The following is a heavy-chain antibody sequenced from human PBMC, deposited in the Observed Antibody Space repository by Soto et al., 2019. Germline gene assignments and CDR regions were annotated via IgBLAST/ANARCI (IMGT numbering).Heavy chain of an antibody. CDR2: IIPILGIA. V-gene: IGHV1-69*02. CDR3: ARGGVTTRGCDAFDI. J-gene: IGHJ3*02. CDR1: GGTFSSYP. Sequence: QVQLVQSGAEVKKPGSSVKVSCKASGGTFSSYPISWVRQAPGQGLEWMGRIIPILGIANYAQKFQGRVTITADKSTSTAYMELSSLRSEDTAVYYCARGGVTTRGCDAFDIWGQGTMVTVSS. D-gene: IGHD4-17*01.